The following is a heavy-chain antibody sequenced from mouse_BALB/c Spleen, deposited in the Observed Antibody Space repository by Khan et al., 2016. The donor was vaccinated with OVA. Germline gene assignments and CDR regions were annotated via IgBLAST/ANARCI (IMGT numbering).Heavy chain of an antibody. CDR1: GFTFTSYG. J-gene: IGHJ2*01. V-gene: IGHV5-17*02. CDR3: ATAYFYGYYFDY. CDR2: ISSDSYTI. Sequence: EVQVVESGGGLVQSGGSRKLSCAASGFTFTSYGMHWIRQAPEKGLEWVAYISSDSYTIYYADTVKGRFTISRDNPKNTLFLQMTSLRSGDTAIXFCATAYFYGYYFDYWGQGTTLTVSS. D-gene: IGHD1-1*01.